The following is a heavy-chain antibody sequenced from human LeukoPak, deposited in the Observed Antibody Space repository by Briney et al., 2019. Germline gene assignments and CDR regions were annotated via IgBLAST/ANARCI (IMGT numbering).Heavy chain of an antibody. CDR2: ISAYNSDT. J-gene: IGHJ4*02. Sequence: GASVKVSCKASGYTFNTYGISWVRQAPGQGLEWMGWISAYNSDTNYAQKFQGRVTMTTDTSTSTAYMEVRSLRSDDTAVYYCAREGYYDVLTGYPWDYWGQGTLVTVSS. CDR1: GYTFNTYG. V-gene: IGHV1-18*01. CDR3: AREGYYDVLTGYPWDY. D-gene: IGHD3-9*01.